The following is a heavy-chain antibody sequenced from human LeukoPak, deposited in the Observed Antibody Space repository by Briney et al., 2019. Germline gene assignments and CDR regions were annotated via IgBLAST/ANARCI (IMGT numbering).Heavy chain of an antibody. CDR3: ARHHFGGGYNN. CDR1: GGSISSGDYY. D-gene: IGHD5-24*01. Sequence: SETLSLTCTVSGGSISSGDYYWSWIRQPPGKGLEWIGYIYYSGSTYYNPSLKSRVTISVDTSKNQFSLKLSSVTAADTAVYYCARHHFGGGYNNWGQGTLVTVSS. V-gene: IGHV4-30-4*08. CDR2: IYYSGST. J-gene: IGHJ4*02.